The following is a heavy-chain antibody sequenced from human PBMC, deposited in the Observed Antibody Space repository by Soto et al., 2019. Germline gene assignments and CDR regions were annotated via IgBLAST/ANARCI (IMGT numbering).Heavy chain of an antibody. CDR2: ISAYNGNT. J-gene: IGHJ5*02. CDR1: GYTFTSYG. D-gene: IGHD2-2*01. Sequence: ASVKVSCKASGYTFTSYGISWVRQAPGQGLEWMGWISAYNGNTNYAQKLQGRVTMTTDTSTSTAYMELRSLRSDDTALYYCARDMKVPAATFDLAPWGQGTLVTVSS. CDR3: ARDMKVPAATFDLAP. V-gene: IGHV1-18*01.